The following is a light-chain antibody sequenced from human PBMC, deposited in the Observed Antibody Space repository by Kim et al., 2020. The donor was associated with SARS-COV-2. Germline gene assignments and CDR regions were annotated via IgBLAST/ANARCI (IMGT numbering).Light chain of an antibody. V-gene: IGKV3-15*01. CDR2: AAS. Sequence: PGERATLSCGAGQSVSDDLAGYQQKPGQAPRLLIYAASTRATGIPARFSGSGSGTEFTLTISSLQSEDFAVYYCHQYNNWPPGTFGQGTKVDIK. J-gene: IGKJ1*01. CDR3: HQYNNWPPGT. CDR1: QSVSDD.